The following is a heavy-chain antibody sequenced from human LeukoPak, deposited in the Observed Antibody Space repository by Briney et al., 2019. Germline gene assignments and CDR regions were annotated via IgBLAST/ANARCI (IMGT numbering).Heavy chain of an antibody. CDR3: ARDHCSGGSCFFDY. Sequence: KSSQTLSLTCTVSGGSISSGGYYWSWIRQHPGKGLEWIGYIYYSGSTYYNPSLKRRVTISVDTSKNQFSLKLSSVTAADTAVYYCARDHCSGGSCFFDYWGQGTLVTVSS. CDR2: IYYSGST. CDR1: GGSISSGGYY. J-gene: IGHJ4*02. D-gene: IGHD2-15*01. V-gene: IGHV4-31*03.